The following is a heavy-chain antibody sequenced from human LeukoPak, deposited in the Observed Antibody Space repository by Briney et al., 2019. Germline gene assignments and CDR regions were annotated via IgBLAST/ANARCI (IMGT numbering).Heavy chain of an antibody. CDR2: LSGNGGTT. CDR1: GFTFSSYG. J-gene: IGHJ4*02. V-gene: IGHV3-23*01. Sequence: PGGSLRLSCAASGFTFSSYGMSWLRQAPGRGLEWVSALSGNGGTTYYVDSVKGRFTISRDNFKNTLYLQMNSLRAEDTAVYYCASCQRGYDYWGQGTLVTVSS. CDR3: ASCQRGYDY. D-gene: IGHD3-10*01.